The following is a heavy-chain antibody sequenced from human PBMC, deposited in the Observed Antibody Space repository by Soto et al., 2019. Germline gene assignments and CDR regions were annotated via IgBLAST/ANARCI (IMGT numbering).Heavy chain of an antibody. V-gene: IGHV1-18*01. Sequence: GASVKVSFKASGYTFTSYGISWVRQAPGQGLEWMGWISAYNGNTNYAQKLQGRVTMTTDTSTSTAYMELRSLRSDDTAVYYCARALYSYGPREIYYYYYYGMDVWGQGTTVTVSS. D-gene: IGHD5-18*01. CDR1: GYTFTSYG. J-gene: IGHJ6*02. CDR2: ISAYNGNT. CDR3: ARALYSYGPREIYYYYYYGMDV.